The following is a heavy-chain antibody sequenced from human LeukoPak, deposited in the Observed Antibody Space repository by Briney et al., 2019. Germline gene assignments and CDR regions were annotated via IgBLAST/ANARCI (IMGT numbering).Heavy chain of an antibody. Sequence: GGSPRLSCAASGFTFSSYWMSWVRQAPGKGLEWVANIKQDGSEKYYVDSVKGRFTISRDNAKNSLYLQMNSLRAEDTAVYYCARADSSIAARLSRSSIFNYYYYMDVWGKGTTVTVSS. CDR3: ARADSSIAARLSRSSIFNYYYYMDV. CDR2: IKQDGSEK. CDR1: GFTFSSYW. V-gene: IGHV3-7*01. D-gene: IGHD6-6*01. J-gene: IGHJ6*03.